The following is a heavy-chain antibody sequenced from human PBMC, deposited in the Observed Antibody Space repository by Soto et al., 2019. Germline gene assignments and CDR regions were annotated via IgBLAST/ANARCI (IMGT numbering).Heavy chain of an antibody. CDR1: GFSLSSSRVG. Sequence: QITLKESGPTLVKPTQTLTLTCTFSGFSLSSSRVGVGWIRQPPGKALEWLAVIYWDDDKRYSPSLKSRLTITKDTSKNQVVLKMTNMDPVDTATYYCAHLMITFGGVIADDAFDTWGQGTMVTVSS. J-gene: IGHJ3*02. CDR3: AHLMITFGGVIADDAFDT. CDR2: IYWDDDK. D-gene: IGHD3-16*02. V-gene: IGHV2-5*02.